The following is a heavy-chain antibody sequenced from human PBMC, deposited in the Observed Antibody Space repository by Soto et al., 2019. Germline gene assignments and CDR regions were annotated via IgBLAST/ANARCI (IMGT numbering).Heavy chain of an antibody. Sequence: EVQLVESGGGLIQPGGSLRLSCAASGLTVSSNYMSWVRQAPGKGLEWVSVIYSGGSTYYADSVKGRFTISRDNSKNTLYFQMNSLSAEVTAVYYCSIALYSGSGSYYKPVSYSYGMDVWGQGTTVTVSS. J-gene: IGHJ6*02. CDR1: GLTVSSNY. D-gene: IGHD3-10*01. CDR3: SIALYSGSGSYYKPVSYSYGMDV. CDR2: IYSGGST. V-gene: IGHV3-53*01.